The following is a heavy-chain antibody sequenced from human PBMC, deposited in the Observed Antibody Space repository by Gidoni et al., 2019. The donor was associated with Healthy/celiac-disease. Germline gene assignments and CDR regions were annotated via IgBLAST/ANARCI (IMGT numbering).Heavy chain of an antibody. D-gene: IGHD6-13*01. CDR2: IYTSGST. J-gene: IGHJ5*02. CDR3: ARGVPLYSSSWYSSTWFDP. CDR1: GGSISSYY. V-gene: IGHV4-4*07. Sequence: QVQLQESGPGLVKPSETLSLTCTVSGGSISSYYWSWIRQPAGKGLEWIWRIYTSGSTNYNPSLKSRVTMSVDTSKNQFSLKLSSVTAADTAVYYCARGVPLYSSSWYSSTWFDPWGQGTLVTVSS.